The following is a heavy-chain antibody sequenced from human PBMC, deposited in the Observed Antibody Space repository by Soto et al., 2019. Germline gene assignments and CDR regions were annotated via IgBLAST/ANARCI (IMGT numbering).Heavy chain of an antibody. CDR1: GYTLIELS. D-gene: IGHD3-10*01. Sequence: ASVKVSCKVSGYTLIELSMHWVRQAPGKGLEWMGGSDPEDGETIYAQKFQGRVTVTEDTSTDTAYMELSSLRSEDTAVYYCATAGLYYGSGSFDYWGQGTLVTVSS. CDR3: ATAGLYYGSGSFDY. CDR2: SDPEDGET. V-gene: IGHV1-24*01. J-gene: IGHJ4*02.